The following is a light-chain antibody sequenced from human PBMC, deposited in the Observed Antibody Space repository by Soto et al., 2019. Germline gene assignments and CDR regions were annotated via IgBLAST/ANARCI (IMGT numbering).Light chain of an antibody. Sequence: DIQMTQSPSSLSASVGDRATITCRTSHSFSIYLNWYQQKPGKAPKLLIYAASSLGSGVPSRFSGSGSGTDFTLIISSLQPDDIATYYYQQSYSTPWTFGQGTKVEIK. J-gene: IGKJ1*01. CDR1: HSFSIY. CDR2: AAS. CDR3: QQSYSTPWT. V-gene: IGKV1-39*01.